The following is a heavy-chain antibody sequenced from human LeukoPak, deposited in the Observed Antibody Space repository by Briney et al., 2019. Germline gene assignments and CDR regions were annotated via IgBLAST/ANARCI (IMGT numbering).Heavy chain of an antibody. CDR2: IYTSGST. Sequence: SETLSLTCTVSGGSISSYYWGWIRQPAGKGLEWIGRIYTSGSTNYNPSLKSRVTMSVDTSKNQFSLKLSSVTAADTAVYYCARDWGYCSSTSCPYYYYYGMDVWGQGTTVTVSS. J-gene: IGHJ6*02. V-gene: IGHV4-4*07. CDR3: ARDWGYCSSTSCPYYYYYGMDV. CDR1: GGSISSYY. D-gene: IGHD2-2*01.